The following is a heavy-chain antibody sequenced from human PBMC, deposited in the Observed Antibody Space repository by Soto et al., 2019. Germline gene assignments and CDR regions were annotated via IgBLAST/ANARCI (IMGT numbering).Heavy chain of an antibody. D-gene: IGHD1-26*01. CDR3: ARDALPFFGMDV. Sequence: GGSLRLSCAASGFTFSSYSMNWVRQAPGKGLEWVSSISSSSSYIYYADSVKGRFTISRDNAKNSLYPQMNSLRAEDTAVYYCARDALPFFGMDVWGQGTTVTVSS. CDR2: ISSSSSYI. J-gene: IGHJ6*02. CDR1: GFTFSSYS. V-gene: IGHV3-21*01.